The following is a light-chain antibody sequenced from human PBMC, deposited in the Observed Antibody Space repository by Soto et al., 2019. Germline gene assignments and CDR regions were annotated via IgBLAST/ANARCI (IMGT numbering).Light chain of an antibody. Sequence: DIQMTQSPSSLSASVGDRVTITCRASQSISSYLNWYQQKPGKAPKLLIYAASSLQSGVPSRFSGSGSGKDFTLTISSLQPEDFATYYCQQSYSTPRALTFGGGTKVEIK. V-gene: IGKV1-39*01. CDR3: QQSYSTPRALT. J-gene: IGKJ4*01. CDR2: AAS. CDR1: QSISSY.